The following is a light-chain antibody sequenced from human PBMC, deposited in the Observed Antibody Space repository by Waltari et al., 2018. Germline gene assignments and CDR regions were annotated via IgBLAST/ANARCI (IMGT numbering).Light chain of an antibody. V-gene: IGKV1-39*01. J-gene: IGKJ5*01. Sequence: IQMTQSPSSLSASVGDRVTITCWAGQSISVYLHWYQQRPGKAPTLLLYDSSTLQSGVPSRVSGSGSETDFTLTISSLEPEDVATYYCQQSYSTPATFGQGTRLEIK. CDR1: QSISVY. CDR3: QQSYSTPAT. CDR2: DSS.